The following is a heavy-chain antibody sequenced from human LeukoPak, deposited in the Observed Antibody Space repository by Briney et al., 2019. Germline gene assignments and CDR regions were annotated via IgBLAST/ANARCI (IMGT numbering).Heavy chain of an antibody. CDR3: ANWGEGARPGFDY. J-gene: IGHJ4*02. CDR2: ISGNGRTT. CDR1: GFTFTTYA. V-gene: IGHV3-23*01. Sequence: PGGSLRLSCTASGFTFTTYAMTWVRQAPGKGLEWVSAISGNGRTTYYADSVKGRFTISRDNSKNTLYLQMSSLRAEDTAVYHCANWGEGARPGFDYWGQGTLVTVSS. D-gene: IGHD1-26*01.